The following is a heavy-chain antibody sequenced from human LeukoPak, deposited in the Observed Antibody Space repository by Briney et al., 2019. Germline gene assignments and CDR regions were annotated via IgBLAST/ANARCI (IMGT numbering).Heavy chain of an antibody. Sequence: GGSLRLSCAASGFTFSTYAMSWFRQAPGKGLEWVGFIRSKAYGGTTEYAASVKGRFTISRDDSKSIAYLQMNSLKTEDTAVYYCTREEMVRGVIIPFDYWGQGTLVTVSS. CDR1: GFTFSTYA. CDR3: TREEMVRGVIIPFDY. D-gene: IGHD3-10*01. CDR2: IRSKAYGGTT. J-gene: IGHJ4*02. V-gene: IGHV3-49*03.